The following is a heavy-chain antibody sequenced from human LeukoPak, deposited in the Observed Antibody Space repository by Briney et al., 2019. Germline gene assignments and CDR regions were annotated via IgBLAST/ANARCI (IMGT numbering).Heavy chain of an antibody. Sequence: PGGSLRLSCTASGFTFSGYAMSWVRQAPGKGLEWVSVINGGGGSTYYTDSVKGRFTISRDNSKNSLNLQMNSLRVDDTAVFYCARQIPGSGQGFDSWGQGTLVTVSS. CDR2: INGGGGST. V-gene: IGHV3-23*01. CDR1: GFTFSGYA. D-gene: IGHD3-10*01. CDR3: ARQIPGSGQGFDS. J-gene: IGHJ5*01.